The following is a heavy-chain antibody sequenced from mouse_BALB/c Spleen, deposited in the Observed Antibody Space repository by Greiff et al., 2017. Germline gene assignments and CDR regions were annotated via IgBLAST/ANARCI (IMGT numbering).Heavy chain of an antibody. CDR3: SVSLDGYYDYFDY. CDR2: IDPANGNT. V-gene: IGHV14-3*02. J-gene: IGHJ2*01. Sequence: VQLQQSGAELVKPGASVKLSCTASGFNIKDSYMHWVKQRPEQGLEWIGRIDPANGNTKYDPKFQGKATITADTSSNTAYLQLSSLTSEDTAVYYCSVSLDGYYDYFDYWGQGTTLTVSS. CDR1: GFNIKDSY. D-gene: IGHD2-3*01.